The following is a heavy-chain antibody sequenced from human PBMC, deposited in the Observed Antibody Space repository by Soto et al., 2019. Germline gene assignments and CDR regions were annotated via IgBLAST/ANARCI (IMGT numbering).Heavy chain of an antibody. Sequence: QVQLVQSGAEEKKPGASVKVSCKASGYTFTSYDMHWVRQAPGQRLEWMGWINAGNGNTKYSQKFQGRVTITRDTSASTAYMELSSLRSEDTAVYYCARASVVVTDPDYCGQGTLVTVSS. CDR3: ARASVVVTDPDY. CDR1: GYTFTSYD. D-gene: IGHD2-21*02. CDR2: INAGNGNT. V-gene: IGHV1-3*05. J-gene: IGHJ4*02.